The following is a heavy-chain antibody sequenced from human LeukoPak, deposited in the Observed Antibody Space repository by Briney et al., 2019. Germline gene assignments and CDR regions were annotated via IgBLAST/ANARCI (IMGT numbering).Heavy chain of an antibody. Sequence: PGRSLRLSCVASGFTFSSYAMHWARQAPGKGLEWVAVISYDGSNKYYADSVKGRFTISRDNSKNTLYLQMNSLRAEDTAVYYCARDPLEMATIYAFDIWGQGTMVTVSS. V-gene: IGHV3-30-3*01. CDR1: GFTFSSYA. CDR3: ARDPLEMATIYAFDI. CDR2: ISYDGSNK. J-gene: IGHJ3*02. D-gene: IGHD5-24*01.